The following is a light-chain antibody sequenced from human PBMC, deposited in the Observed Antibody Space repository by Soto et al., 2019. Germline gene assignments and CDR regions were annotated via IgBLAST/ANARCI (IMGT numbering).Light chain of an antibody. CDR3: QQCDDWPRT. J-gene: IGKJ1*01. V-gene: IGKV3-15*01. CDR2: GAS. Sequence: EIVMTQSPATLSVSPGERATLSCRASQSVGNNLAWYQQKPGQAPRLLIHGASIRATGVPARFSGSGSGTEFTLTISSLQSEDFAVYYCQQCDDWPRTVGQGTKV. CDR1: QSVGNN.